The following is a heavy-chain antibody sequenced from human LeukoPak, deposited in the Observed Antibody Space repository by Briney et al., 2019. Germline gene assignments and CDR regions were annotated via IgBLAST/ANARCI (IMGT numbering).Heavy chain of an antibody. V-gene: IGHV3-53*01. CDR2: IYSGGST. CDR3: ARGEVDSNVDY. CDR1: GFTVSSNY. D-gene: IGHD4-11*01. Sequence: PGGSLRLSCAASGFTVSSNYMSWVRQAPGKGLEWVSIIYSGGSTYYADSVQGRFTVSRDNSKNTLYLQMNSLRAEDTAVYYCARGEVDSNVDYWGQGTLVTVSS. J-gene: IGHJ4*02.